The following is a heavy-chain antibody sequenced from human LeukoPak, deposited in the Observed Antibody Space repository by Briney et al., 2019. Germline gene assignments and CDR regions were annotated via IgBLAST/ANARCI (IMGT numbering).Heavy chain of an antibody. D-gene: IGHD3-10*01. CDR3: ARGGSGSSHFDY. CDR2: ISGSGYIT. J-gene: IGHJ4*02. Sequence: GGSLRLSCAASGFTFMNYAMLWVRQAPGKGLECVSVISGSGYITHYADSVKGRFTISRDNAKNSLYLQMNSLRAEDTAVYYCARGGSGSSHFDYWGQGTLVTVSS. V-gene: IGHV3-21*01. CDR1: GFTFMNYA.